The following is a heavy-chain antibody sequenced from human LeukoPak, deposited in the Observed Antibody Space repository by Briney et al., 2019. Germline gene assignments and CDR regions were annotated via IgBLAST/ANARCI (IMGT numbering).Heavy chain of an antibody. CDR1: GFTFSSYG. CDR2: IRYDGTNK. V-gene: IGHV3-30*02. CDR3: ARGGKIALAGTRSPQYFQH. J-gene: IGHJ1*01. Sequence: GGSLRLSCAASGFTFSSYGMHWVRQAPGKGLEWVAFIRYDGTNKYYADSVKGRFTISGDNSKNTLYLQMNSLRPEDTAVYYCARGGKIALAGTRSPQYFQHWGQGTLVTVSS. D-gene: IGHD6-19*01.